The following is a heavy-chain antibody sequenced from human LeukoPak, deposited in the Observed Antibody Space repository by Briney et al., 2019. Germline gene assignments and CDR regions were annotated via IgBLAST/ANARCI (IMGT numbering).Heavy chain of an antibody. J-gene: IGHJ2*01. V-gene: IGHV4-30-4*08. CDR2: IYYSGST. D-gene: IGHD1-26*01. Sequence: SETLSLTCTVSGGSISSGDYYWSWSRQPRGKGREGIGYIYYSGSTYYNPSLKSRVTISVDTSKNQFSLKLSSVTAADTAVYYCARVEPLRYFDLWGRGTLVTVSS. CDR3: ARVEPLRYFDL. CDR1: GGSISSGDYY.